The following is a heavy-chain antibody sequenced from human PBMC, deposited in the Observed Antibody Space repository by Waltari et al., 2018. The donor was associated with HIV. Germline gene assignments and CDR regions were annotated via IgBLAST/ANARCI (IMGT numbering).Heavy chain of an antibody. CDR3: VTLYKQSPLYSNF. V-gene: IGHV1-24*01. J-gene: IGHJ1*01. Sequence: QVPLIQSAFDMKRPGASVTIACKVSGYPLSDLSMQWVRQGPGHRLEWMGGFDPKNGKPVYSQRFWGRVSLAEDTSEDTAYLELNRLTSDDTAVYYCVTLYKQSPLYSNFWGQGTLVTVSP. D-gene: IGHD2-15*01. CDR1: GYPLSDLS. CDR2: FDPKNGKP.